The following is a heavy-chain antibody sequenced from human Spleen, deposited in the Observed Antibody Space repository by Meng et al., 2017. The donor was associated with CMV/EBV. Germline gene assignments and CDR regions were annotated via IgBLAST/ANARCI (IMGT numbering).Heavy chain of an antibody. Sequence: GESLKISCAASGFTFSTYSMSWVRQAPGKGLEWVSLISSSSSYIYYADSVKGRFTISRDNAKNSLSLQMNSLRAEDAAMYYCAKATNADYYYDSSGSYDHWGQGTLVTVSS. D-gene: IGHD3-22*01. CDR1: GFTFSTYS. CDR2: ISSSSSYI. CDR3: AKATNADYYYDSSGSYDH. J-gene: IGHJ4*02. V-gene: IGHV3-21*04.